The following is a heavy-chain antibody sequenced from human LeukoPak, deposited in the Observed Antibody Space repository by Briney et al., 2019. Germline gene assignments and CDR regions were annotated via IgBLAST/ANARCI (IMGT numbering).Heavy chain of an antibody. D-gene: IGHD4-23*01. J-gene: IGHJ4*02. CDR2: INHSGST. Sequence: SETLSLTCAVYGGSFSGYYWSWIRQPPGKGLEWIGEINHSGSTNYNPSLKSRVTISVDTSKNQFSLKLSSVIAADTAVYYCARATDYGGNPGGFDYWGQGTLVTVSS. V-gene: IGHV4-34*01. CDR3: ARATDYGGNPGGFDY. CDR1: GGSFSGYY.